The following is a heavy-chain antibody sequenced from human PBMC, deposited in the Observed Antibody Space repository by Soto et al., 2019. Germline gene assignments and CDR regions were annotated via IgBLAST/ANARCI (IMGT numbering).Heavy chain of an antibody. Sequence: SETLSLTCTVSGRTFNINSDFWYLACIRQPPGKVLEWIGSIDNGGNTHYNAPLKSRVIISADTSKNQFSLSLNSVTAADTAVYYCVKRSLLMAPTWGQGIQVPVSS. V-gene: IGHV4-39*01. J-gene: IGHJ4*02. CDR3: VKRSLLMAPT. CDR2: IDNGGNT. CDR1: GRTFNINSDF. D-gene: IGHD1-26*01.